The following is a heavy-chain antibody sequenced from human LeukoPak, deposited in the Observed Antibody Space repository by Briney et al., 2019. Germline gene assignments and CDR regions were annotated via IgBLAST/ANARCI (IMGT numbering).Heavy chain of an antibody. D-gene: IGHD1-26*01. Sequence: GGSLRLSCAPSGFTFSGYSLNWVRQAPGKGLEWVSYISSSSRSIYYADSVKGRFTLSRDNAKNSLYLEMNSLRAEDTAVYYCTRDMGQKLGRHTFDIGGKGTMVTVSS. V-gene: IGHV3-48*01. CDR3: TRDMGQKLGRHTFDI. CDR1: GFTFSGYS. J-gene: IGHJ3*02. CDR2: ISSSSRSI.